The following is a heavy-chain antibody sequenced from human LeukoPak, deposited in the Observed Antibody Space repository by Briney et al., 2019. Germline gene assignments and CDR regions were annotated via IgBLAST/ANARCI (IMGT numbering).Heavy chain of an antibody. V-gene: IGHV1-2*02. CDR1: GYTFTGYY. D-gene: IGHD5-18*01. Sequence: ASVKVSCKASGYTFTGYYIHWVRQAPGQGLEWMGWINPKSGTTIYAQKFQGRVTMTTDTSTSTAYMELRSLRSDDTAVYSCARAVDTAMVTPDFDYWGQGTLVTVSS. CDR3: ARAVDTAMVTPDFDY. CDR2: INPKSGTT. J-gene: IGHJ4*02.